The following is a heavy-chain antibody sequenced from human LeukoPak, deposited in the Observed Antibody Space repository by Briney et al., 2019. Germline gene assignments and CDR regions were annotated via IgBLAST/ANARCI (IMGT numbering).Heavy chain of an antibody. D-gene: IGHD6-13*01. Sequence: SETLSLTCAVYGGSFSGYYWSWIRQPPGKGLEWIGEINHSGSTNYNPSLKSRVNISVDTSKNLFSLKLSSVTAADTAVYYCSSSSPTSYTDYWGQGTLVTVSS. V-gene: IGHV4-34*01. CDR2: INHSGST. CDR3: SSSSPTSYTDY. CDR1: GGSFSGYY. J-gene: IGHJ4*02.